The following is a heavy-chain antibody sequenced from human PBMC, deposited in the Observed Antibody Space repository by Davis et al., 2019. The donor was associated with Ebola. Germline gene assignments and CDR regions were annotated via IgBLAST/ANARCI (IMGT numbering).Heavy chain of an antibody. Sequence: PGGSLRLSCKGSGYSFTSYWIGWVPQMPGKGLEWMGIIYPGESDTRYSPSFQGQVTISADKSISTAYLQWNSLEASDTALYYCARGYWHFDLWGRGTLVTVSS. CDR2: IYPGESDT. V-gene: IGHV5-51*01. CDR1: GYSFTSYW. CDR3: ARGYWHFDL. J-gene: IGHJ2*01.